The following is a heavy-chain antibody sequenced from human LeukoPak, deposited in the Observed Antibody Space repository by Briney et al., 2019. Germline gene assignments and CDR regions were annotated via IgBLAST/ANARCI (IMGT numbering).Heavy chain of an antibody. CDR2: IYYSGST. Sequence: PSETLSLTCTVSGGFISSYYWSWIRQPPGKGLEWIGYIYYSGSTNYNPSFKSRVTISVDTSKNQFSLKLSSVTAADTAVYYCARGVVIAPQTFDYWGQGTLVTVSS. D-gene: IGHD2-21*01. CDR1: GGFISSYY. J-gene: IGHJ4*02. V-gene: IGHV4-59*01. CDR3: ARGVVIAPQTFDY.